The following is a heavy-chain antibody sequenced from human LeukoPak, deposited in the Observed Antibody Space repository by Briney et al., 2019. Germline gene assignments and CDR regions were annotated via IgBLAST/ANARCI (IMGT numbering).Heavy chain of an antibody. J-gene: IGHJ4*02. CDR3: ARLPIYSGSYYTVDY. CDR1: GGSISSYY. D-gene: IGHD1-26*01. Sequence: PLETLSLTCTVSGGSISSYYWSWIRQPPGKGLEWIGYIYYSGSTNYNPSLKSRVTISVDTSKNQFSLKLSSVTAADTAVYYCARLPIYSGSYYTVDYWGQGTLVTVSS. V-gene: IGHV4-59*01. CDR2: IYYSGST.